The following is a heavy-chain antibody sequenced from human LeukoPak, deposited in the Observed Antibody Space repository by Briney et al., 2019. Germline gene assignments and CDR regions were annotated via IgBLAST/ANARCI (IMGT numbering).Heavy chain of an antibody. CDR2: IYTSGST. V-gene: IGHV4-61*02. Sequence: SETLSLTCTVSGGSISSGSYYWSWIRQPAGKGLEWIGRIYTSGSTNYNPSLKSRVTISVDTSKNQFSLKLSSVTAADAAVYYCARGYGDFDDAFDIWGQGTMVTVSS. J-gene: IGHJ3*02. CDR3: ARGYGDFDDAFDI. CDR1: GGSISSGSYY. D-gene: IGHD4-17*01.